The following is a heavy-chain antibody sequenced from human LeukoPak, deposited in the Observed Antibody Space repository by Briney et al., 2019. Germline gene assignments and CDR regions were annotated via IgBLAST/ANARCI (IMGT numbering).Heavy chain of an antibody. V-gene: IGHV3-30*18. CDR1: GFTFSSYG. D-gene: IGHD3-10*01. CDR2: ISYDGSNK. CDR3: AKMGGSGSFTPYFDY. J-gene: IGHJ4*02. Sequence: GGSLRLSCAASGFTFSSYGMHWVRQAPGKGLEWGAVISYDGSNKYYADSVKGRFTISRDNSKNTLYLQMNSLRAEDTAVYYSAKMGGSGSFTPYFDYWGQGTLVTVSS.